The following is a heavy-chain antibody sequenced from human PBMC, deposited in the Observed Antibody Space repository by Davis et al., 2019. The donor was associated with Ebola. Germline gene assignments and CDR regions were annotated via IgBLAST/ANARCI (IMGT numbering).Heavy chain of an antibody. Sequence: AASVKVSCKASGYTFTGYYMHWVRQAPGQGLEWMGRINPNSGGTNYAQKFQGRVTMTRDTSISTAYMELRSLRSDDTAVYYCARDEWELLSGFYGYWGQGTLVTVSS. CDR1: GYTFTGYY. CDR3: ARDEWELLSGFYGY. CDR2: INPNSGGT. V-gene: IGHV1-2*06. J-gene: IGHJ4*02. D-gene: IGHD1-26*01.